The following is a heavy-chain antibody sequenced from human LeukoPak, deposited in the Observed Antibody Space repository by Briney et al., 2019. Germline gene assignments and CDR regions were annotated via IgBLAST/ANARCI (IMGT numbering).Heavy chain of an antibody. V-gene: IGHV1-3*01. J-gene: IGHJ3*02. CDR1: GYTFTSYG. D-gene: IGHD3-22*01. Sequence: ASVKVSCKPSGYTFTSYGMHWVRQAPGQSLEWMGWINGGNGNTKYSEKFQGRVTIIRDTSASTAYMELSSLRSEDTAVYYCATVSPPFSGYGVRAAFDIWGQGTMVTVSS. CDR2: INGGNGNT. CDR3: ATVSPPFSGYGVRAAFDI.